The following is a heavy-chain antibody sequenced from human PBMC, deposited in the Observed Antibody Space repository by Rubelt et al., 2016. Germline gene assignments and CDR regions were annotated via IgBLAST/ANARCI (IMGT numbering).Heavy chain of an antibody. CDR2: ISSSSSTI. CDR3: ARYCSGGGCYRVSGDP. D-gene: IGHD2-15*01. J-gene: IGHJ5*02. Sequence: EVRLVESGGGLVQPGGSLRLSCAASGFTFGSYSMNWVRQAPGKGMEWVSYISSSSSTIYYADSVKGRFTISRDNAKNSLYLQMNSRRAEDTAVYYCARYCSGGGCYRVSGDPWGQGTLVTVSS. V-gene: IGHV3-48*04. CDR1: GFTFGSYS.